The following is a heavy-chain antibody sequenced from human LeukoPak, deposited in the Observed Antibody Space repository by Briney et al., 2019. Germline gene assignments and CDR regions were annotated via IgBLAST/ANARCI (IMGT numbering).Heavy chain of an antibody. CDR3: ARGRTRFATAAGTNFDY. V-gene: IGHV4-34*01. D-gene: IGHD6-13*01. Sequence: SETLSLTCAVYGGSFSGYYWSWIRQPPGKGLEWIGEINHSGSTNYNPSLKSRVTISVDTSKNQFSLKLSSVTAADTAVYYCARGRTRFATAAGTNFDYWGQGTLVTVSS. CDR1: GGSFSGYY. J-gene: IGHJ4*02. CDR2: INHSGST.